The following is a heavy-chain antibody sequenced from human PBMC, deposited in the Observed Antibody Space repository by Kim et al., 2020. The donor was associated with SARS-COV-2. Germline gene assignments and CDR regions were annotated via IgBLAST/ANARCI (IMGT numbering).Heavy chain of an antibody. CDR1: GFTFSSYE. D-gene: IGHD5-18*01. CDR3: ARGGQLWMYYYYYGMDV. J-gene: IGHJ6*02. CDR2: ISSSGSTI. V-gene: IGHV3-48*03. Sequence: LSLTCAASGFTFSSYEMNWVRQAPGKGLEWVSYISSSGSTIYYADSVKGRFTISRDNAKNSLYLQMNSLRAEDTAVYYCARGGQLWMYYYYYGMDVWGQGTTVTVSS.